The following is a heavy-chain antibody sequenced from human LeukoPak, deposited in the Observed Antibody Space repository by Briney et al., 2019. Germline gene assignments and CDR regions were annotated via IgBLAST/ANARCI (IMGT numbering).Heavy chain of an antibody. J-gene: IGHJ6*03. Sequence: SVKVSCKASGGTFSSYAISWVRQAPGQGLEWMGGIIPIFGTANYAQKFQGRVTITADKSTSTAYMELSSLRSEDTAVYYCARVKDTAMDYYFYYYMDVWGKGTTVTVSS. CDR3: ARVKDTAMDYYFYYYMDV. D-gene: IGHD5-18*01. V-gene: IGHV1-69*06. CDR1: GGTFSSYA. CDR2: IIPIFGTA.